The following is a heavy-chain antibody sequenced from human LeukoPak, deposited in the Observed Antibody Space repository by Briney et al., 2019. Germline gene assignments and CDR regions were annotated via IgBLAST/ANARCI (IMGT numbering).Heavy chain of an antibody. D-gene: IGHD4-17*01. V-gene: IGHV3-23*01. Sequence: PGGSLRLSCAASGFGFSSYGMSWVRQAPGKGLEWVSALTSSGGSTYYADSVKGRFTISRDNSRHTMYLQMNSLRADGTAVYFCAKDDLYGKFDYWGQGTLVTVSS. CDR3: AKDDLYGKFDY. CDR2: LTSSGGST. CDR1: GFGFSSYG. J-gene: IGHJ4*02.